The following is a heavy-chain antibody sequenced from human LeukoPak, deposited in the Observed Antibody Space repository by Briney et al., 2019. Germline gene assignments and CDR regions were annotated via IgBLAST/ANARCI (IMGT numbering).Heavy chain of an antibody. J-gene: IGHJ4*02. CDR2: ISRSGTNI. Sequence: GGGLRLSCVAPGFTFSTADMNWGRQAPGEGLDWVSYISRSGTNIYYAESVKGRFTISRDNAKKSLYLQMNSLRVEDTAVYYCARMGGNLSRWGQGTLVTVSS. V-gene: IGHV3-48*03. CDR1: GFTFSTAD. D-gene: IGHD1-26*01. CDR3: ARMGGNLSR.